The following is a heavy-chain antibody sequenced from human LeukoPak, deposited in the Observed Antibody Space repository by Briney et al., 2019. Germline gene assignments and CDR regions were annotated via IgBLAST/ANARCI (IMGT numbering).Heavy chain of an antibody. Sequence: GGSLRLSCAASGFTFSGYSMNWVRQAPGKGLEWVSSISSSSSYIYYADSVKGRFTISRDNAKNSLYLQMNSLRAEDTAVYYCASQIVVVPAANDYWGQGTLVTVSS. CDR3: ASQIVVVPAANDY. V-gene: IGHV3-21*01. CDR2: ISSSSSYI. J-gene: IGHJ4*02. D-gene: IGHD2-2*01. CDR1: GFTFSGYS.